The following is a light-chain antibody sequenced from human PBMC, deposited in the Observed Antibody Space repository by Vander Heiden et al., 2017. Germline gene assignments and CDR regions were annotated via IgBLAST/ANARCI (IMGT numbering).Light chain of an antibody. CDR3: QQVNSPFT. CDR2: EAS. CDR1: EGISSS. Sequence: DIQLTQSPPFLPASVGDRVTITCRAGEGISSSLAWYHQKPGKAPKLLNDEASNLQSGVPSRFSGSGSGTEFILTISSLQPEDFATYYCQQVNSPFTFGPGTEVAIK. V-gene: IGKV1-9*01. J-gene: IGKJ3*01.